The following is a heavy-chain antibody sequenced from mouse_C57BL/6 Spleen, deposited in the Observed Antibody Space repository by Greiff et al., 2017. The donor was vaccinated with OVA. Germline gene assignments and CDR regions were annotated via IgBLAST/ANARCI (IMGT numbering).Heavy chain of an antibody. V-gene: IGHV14-4*01. CDR1: GFTIKDDY. J-gene: IGHJ4*01. D-gene: IGHD3-3*01. Sequence: VHVKQSGAELVRPGASVKLSCTASGFTIKDDYMHWVKQRPEQGLEWIGWIDPENGDTEYASKFQGKATITADTSSNTAYLQLSSLTSEDTAVYYCTPKAMDYWGQGTSVTVSS. CDR2: IDPENGDT. CDR3: TPKAMDY.